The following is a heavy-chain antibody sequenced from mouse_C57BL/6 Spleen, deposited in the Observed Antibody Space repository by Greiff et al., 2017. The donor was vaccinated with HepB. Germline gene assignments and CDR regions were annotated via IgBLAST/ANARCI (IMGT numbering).Heavy chain of an antibody. Sequence: EVKLVESGGGLVQPKGSLKLSCAASGFSFNTYAMNWVRQAPGKGLEWVARIRSKSNNYATYYADSVKDRFTISRDDSESMLYLQMNNLKTEDTAMYYCVRGNYDYDGFAYWGQGTLVTVSA. CDR2: IRSKSNNYAT. CDR1: GFSFNTYA. D-gene: IGHD2-4*01. J-gene: IGHJ3*01. V-gene: IGHV10-1*01. CDR3: VRGNYDYDGFAY.